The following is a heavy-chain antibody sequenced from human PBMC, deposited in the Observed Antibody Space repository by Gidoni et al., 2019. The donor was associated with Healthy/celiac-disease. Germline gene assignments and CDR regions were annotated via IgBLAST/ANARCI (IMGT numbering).Heavy chain of an antibody. J-gene: IGHJ4*02. CDR2: ISGSGGST. Sequence: EVQLLEAGGGLVQPGGSLRLSCAASGCTFSSYSMSWVRQAPGKGLEWVSAISGSGGSTYYADSVKGRFTISRDNSKNTLYLQMNSLRAEDTAVYYCAKPMRSSGYYLFDYWGQGTLVTVSS. V-gene: IGHV3-23*01. CDR1: GCTFSSYS. CDR3: AKPMRSSGYYLFDY. D-gene: IGHD3-22*01.